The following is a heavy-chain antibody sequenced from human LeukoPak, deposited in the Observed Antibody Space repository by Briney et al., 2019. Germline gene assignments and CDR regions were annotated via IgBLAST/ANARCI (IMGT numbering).Heavy chain of an antibody. CDR3: ARHVEIAVAGPIDY. CDR1: GGSISGYY. J-gene: IGHJ4*02. Sequence: SETLSLTCTVSGGSISGYYWSWIRQPPGKGLEWIGRIYTSGSTYYNPSLKSRVTISVDTSKNQFSLKLSSVTAADTAVYYCARHVEIAVAGPIDYWGQGTLVTVSS. V-gene: IGHV4-4*08. CDR2: IYTSGST. D-gene: IGHD6-19*01.